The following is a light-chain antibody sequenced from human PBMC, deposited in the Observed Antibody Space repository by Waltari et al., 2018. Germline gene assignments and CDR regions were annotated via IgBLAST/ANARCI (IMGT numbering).Light chain of an antibody. CDR3: SSYRSSSTLKYV. CDR1: SSDVGGYNY. Sequence: QSALTQPASVSGSSGQSITISCTGTSSDVGGYNYVPWYQQHPDKVPKLMIYEVGSRPSGVSDRFSGSKSGNTASLTISGLQAEDEADYYCSSYRSSSTLKYVFGTGTKVTVL. CDR2: EVG. J-gene: IGLJ1*01. V-gene: IGLV2-14*01.